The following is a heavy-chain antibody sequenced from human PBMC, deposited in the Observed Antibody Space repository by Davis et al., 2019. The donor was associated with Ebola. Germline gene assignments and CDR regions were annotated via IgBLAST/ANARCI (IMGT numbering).Heavy chain of an antibody. V-gene: IGHV4-4*02. CDR1: GGSISSSNT. D-gene: IGHD3-3*01. CDR2: IYITCST. J-gene: IGHJ5*02. CDR3: ASSLFEEWSIGPHWFYP. Sequence: SETLSLTCAVSGGSISSSNTWRSVRPPPGNRLQPIGNIYITCSTNYTPSLKSRLTISVDKSKNQFSLKLGSVTAADTAVYYCASSLFEEWSIGPHWFYPWGQGTLVTVSS.